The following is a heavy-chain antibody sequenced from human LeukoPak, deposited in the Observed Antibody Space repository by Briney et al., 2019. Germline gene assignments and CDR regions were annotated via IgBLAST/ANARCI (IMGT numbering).Heavy chain of an antibody. CDR1: GGSFSGYY. J-gene: IGHJ3*02. Sequence: ASETLSLTCAVYGGSFSGYYWSWIRQPPGKGLEWIGEINHSGSTNYNPSLKSRVTISVDTSKNQFSLKLSSVTAADTAVYYCARGRGYDFWSGYYPSNSPDAFDIWGQGTMVTDSS. CDR2: INHSGST. CDR3: ARGRGYDFWSGYYPSNSPDAFDI. V-gene: IGHV4-34*01. D-gene: IGHD3-3*01.